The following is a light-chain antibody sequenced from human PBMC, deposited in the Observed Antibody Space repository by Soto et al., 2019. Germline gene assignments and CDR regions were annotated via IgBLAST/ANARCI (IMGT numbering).Light chain of an antibody. V-gene: IGLV1-44*01. J-gene: IGLJ2*01. CDR3: EAWDGSLNVVL. Sequence: QSVLTQPPSASGTPGQRVTISCSGGNSNIGTNPVNWYQHLPGSAPKLLIYSNNQRPSWVPDRFSGSKSGTSASLAISGLQPDDDADYYCEAWDGSLNVVLFGGGTKLTVL. CDR2: SNN. CDR1: NSNIGTNP.